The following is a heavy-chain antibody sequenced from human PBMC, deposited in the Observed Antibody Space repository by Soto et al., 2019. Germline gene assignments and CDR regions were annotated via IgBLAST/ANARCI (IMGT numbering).Heavy chain of an antibody. CDR3: TKDSYFTPIIVRFDY. Sequence: PGGSLRLSCAASGFTFSNAWINWVRQAPGKGLEWVGRVKSKNDGGTTDFAAPVKGRFAISRDDSKNMVYLEMNSLQTEDTALYYCTKDSYFTPIIVRFDYWGHGTLVTVSS. D-gene: IGHD2-15*01. CDR2: VKSKNDGGTT. CDR1: GFTFSNAW. J-gene: IGHJ4*01. V-gene: IGHV3-15*07.